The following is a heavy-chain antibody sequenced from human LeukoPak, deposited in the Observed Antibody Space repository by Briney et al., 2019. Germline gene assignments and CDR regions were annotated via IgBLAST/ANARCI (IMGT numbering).Heavy chain of an antibody. CDR3: ARAYSGYGY. D-gene: IGHD5-12*01. V-gene: IGHV1-3*01. J-gene: IGHJ4*02. CDR2: INAGDGDT. CDR1: GYTFTTYA. Sequence: ASVKVSCKASGYTFTTYAIHWVRQAPGQRLEWMGWINAGDGDTKYSQMFHDRVTITRDTSANTVYMELSSLRFEDTAVYYCARAYSGYGYWGQGTLVTVSS.